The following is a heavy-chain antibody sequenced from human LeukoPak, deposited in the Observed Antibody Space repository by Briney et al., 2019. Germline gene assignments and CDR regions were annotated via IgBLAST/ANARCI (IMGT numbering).Heavy chain of an antibody. Sequence: SETLSLPCTVSGGSISSGDYYWSWIRQPPGKGLEWIGTMYYSGSTYYNPSLKSRVTISVDTSKNQFSLKLSSVTAADTAVYYCARSFSDFWSHFDYWGQGTLVTVSS. CDR2: MYYSGST. V-gene: IGHV4-39*01. CDR1: GGSISSGDYY. CDR3: ARSFSDFWSHFDY. D-gene: IGHD3-3*01. J-gene: IGHJ4*02.